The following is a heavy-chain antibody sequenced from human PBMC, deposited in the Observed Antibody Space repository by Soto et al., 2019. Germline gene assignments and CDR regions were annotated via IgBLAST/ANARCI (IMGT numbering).Heavy chain of an antibody. Sequence: SETLSLTCTVSGGSISSNDYYWGWIRQPPGKGLEWIGSVYYSGSTYYNPSLKSRVSISVDTSKTQFSLNLSSVTAADTAVYYCARAGNIVVVTATHNWFDPWGQGTLVTVSS. D-gene: IGHD2-21*02. J-gene: IGHJ5*02. CDR2: VYYSGST. CDR1: GGSISSNDYY. CDR3: ARAGNIVVVTATHNWFDP. V-gene: IGHV4-39*01.